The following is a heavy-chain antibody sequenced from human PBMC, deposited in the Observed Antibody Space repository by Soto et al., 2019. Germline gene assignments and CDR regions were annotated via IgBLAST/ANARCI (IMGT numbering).Heavy chain of an antibody. CDR1: GLTFSSYA. V-gene: IGHV3-23*01. J-gene: IGHJ2*01. CDR2: ISSGGGST. Sequence: EVQLLESGGGLVQPGGSLRLSCAASGLTFSSYAMSWVRQAPGKGLEWVSCISSGGGSTYYADSVKGRFTVSRDKSKNTLFLQMNRLRAEDTALYYCAKIPPASDYYDVTGNQWYFDLWGRGTLVTVSS. CDR3: AKIPPASDYYDVTGNQWYFDL. D-gene: IGHD3-22*01.